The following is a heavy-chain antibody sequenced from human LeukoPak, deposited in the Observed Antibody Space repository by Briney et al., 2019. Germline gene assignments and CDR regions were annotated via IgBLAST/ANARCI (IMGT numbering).Heavy chain of an antibody. D-gene: IGHD6-6*01. V-gene: IGHV3-33*01. Sequence: PGRSLRLSCGASGFTFSTYGMHWVRQAPGKGLEWVAVIWYDGRNRYYADSVKGRFTISRDNSKNTLYLQMDSLRAEDTAVYYCARDYSSSWLRFFDYWGQGTLVTVSS. CDR1: GFTFSTYG. CDR2: IWYDGRNR. CDR3: ARDYSSSWLRFFDY. J-gene: IGHJ4*02.